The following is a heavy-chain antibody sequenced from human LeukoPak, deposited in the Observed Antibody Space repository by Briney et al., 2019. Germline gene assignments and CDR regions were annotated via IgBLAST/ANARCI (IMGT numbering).Heavy chain of an antibody. CDR1: GFTFSSYS. CDR2: ISSSSSYI. J-gene: IGHJ4*02. D-gene: IGHD6-19*01. Sequence: GGSLRLSCAASGFTFSSYSMNWVRQAPGKGLEWVSSISSSSSYIYYADSVKGRFTISRDNAKNSLYLQMNSLRAEDTAVYYCARAPRGWSASYYFDYWGQGTLVTVSS. V-gene: IGHV3-21*01. CDR3: ARAPRGWSASYYFDY.